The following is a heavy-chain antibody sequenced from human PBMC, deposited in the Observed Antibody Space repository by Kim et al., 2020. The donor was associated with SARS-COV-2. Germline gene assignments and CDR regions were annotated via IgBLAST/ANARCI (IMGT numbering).Heavy chain of an antibody. CDR3: ARGGSSSWYGIVIY. Sequence: ADSVKGRFTITRDNSKNTLYLQMNSLRAEDTAVYYWARGGSSSWYGIVIYWGQGTLVTVSS. V-gene: IGHV3-53*01. J-gene: IGHJ4*02. D-gene: IGHD6-13*01.